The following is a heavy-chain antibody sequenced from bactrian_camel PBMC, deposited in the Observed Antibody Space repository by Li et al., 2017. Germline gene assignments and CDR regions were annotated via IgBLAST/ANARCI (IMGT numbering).Heavy chain of an antibody. CDR3: ATDSNGGTWSPRTADFGY. CDR1: AHAYSSYC. J-gene: IGHJ6*01. V-gene: IGHV3S40*01. CDR2: IWTGGGTT. Sequence: VQLVESGGGSVQAGGSLRLSCAASAHAYSSYCLGWFRQAPGKEREGVAAIWTGGGTTYYADSVKGRFTISRDNAKNTVNLQMNSLKPDDTGVYYCATDSNGGTWSPRTADFGYWGQGTQVTVS. D-gene: IGHD6*01.